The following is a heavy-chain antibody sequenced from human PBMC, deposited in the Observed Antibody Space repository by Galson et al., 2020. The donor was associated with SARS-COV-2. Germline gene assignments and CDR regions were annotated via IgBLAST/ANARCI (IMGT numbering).Heavy chain of an antibody. D-gene: IGHD3-3*01. CDR3: ARELLRFLEIYYYYGMDV. CDR1: GFTFSSYS. Sequence: GGSLRLSCAASGFTFSSYSMNWVRQAPGKGLEWVSYISSSSSTIYYADSVKGRFTISRDNAKNSLYLQMNSLRDEDTAVYYCARELLRFLEIYYYYGMDVWGQGTTVTVSS. J-gene: IGHJ6*02. CDR2: ISSSSSTI. V-gene: IGHV3-48*02.